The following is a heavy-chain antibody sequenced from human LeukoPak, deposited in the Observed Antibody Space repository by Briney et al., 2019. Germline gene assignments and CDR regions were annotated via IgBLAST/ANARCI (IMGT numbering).Heavy chain of an antibody. Sequence: SETLSLTCAVYGGSFSGYYWSWIRQPPGKGLEWIGEINHSGSTNYNPSLKSRVTISVDTSKNQFSLKLSSVTAADTAVYYCARHPRNYDSSGYDYWGQGTLVTVSS. V-gene: IGHV4-34*01. CDR1: GGSFSGYY. CDR3: ARHPRNYDSSGYDY. D-gene: IGHD3-22*01. J-gene: IGHJ4*02. CDR2: INHSGST.